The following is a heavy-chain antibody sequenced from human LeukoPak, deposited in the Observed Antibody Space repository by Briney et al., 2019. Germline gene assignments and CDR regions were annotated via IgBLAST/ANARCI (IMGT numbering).Heavy chain of an antibody. CDR3: ARGDGYNSADAFDI. CDR1: GYSISSGYY. Sequence: PSETLSLTCTVSGYSISSGYYWGWIRQPPGKGLEWIGSGSTYYNPSLKSRVTISVDTSKNQFSLKLSSVTAADTAVYYCARGDGYNSADAFDIWGQGTMVTVSS. CDR2: SGST. J-gene: IGHJ3*02. V-gene: IGHV4-38-2*02. D-gene: IGHD5-24*01.